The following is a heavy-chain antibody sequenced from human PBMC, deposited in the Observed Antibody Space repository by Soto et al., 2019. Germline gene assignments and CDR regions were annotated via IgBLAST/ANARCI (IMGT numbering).Heavy chain of an antibody. D-gene: IGHD3-9*01. V-gene: IGHV3-48*01. Sequence: GGSLRLSCAASGFTFSSYSMNWVRQAPGKGLEWVSYISSSSSTIYYADSVKGRFTISRDNAKNSLYLQMNSLRAEDTAVYYCARACRRYLDWRYPSGGMDVWGQGTTVTVSS. CDR2: ISSSSSTI. CDR1: GFTFSSYS. CDR3: ARACRRYLDWRYPSGGMDV. J-gene: IGHJ6*02.